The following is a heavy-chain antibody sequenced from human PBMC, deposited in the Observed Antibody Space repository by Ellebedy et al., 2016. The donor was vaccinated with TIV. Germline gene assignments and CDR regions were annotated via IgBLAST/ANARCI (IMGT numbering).Heavy chain of an antibody. D-gene: IGHD1-26*01. CDR2: ISSTSSGSFI. CDR1: GFIFSDFY. CDR3: ARRIVGTNPGDY. J-gene: IGHJ4*02. Sequence: GGSLRLXXAASGFIFSDFYMSWIRQAPGKGLEWISHISSTSSGSFIHYADSVRGRFTISRDNAKNSLYLQMDSLRAEDTAVYYCARRIVGTNPGDYWGQGTLVTVSS. V-gene: IGHV3-11*04.